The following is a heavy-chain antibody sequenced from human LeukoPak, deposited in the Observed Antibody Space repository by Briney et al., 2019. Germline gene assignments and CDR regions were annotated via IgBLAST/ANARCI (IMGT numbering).Heavy chain of an antibody. CDR1: GGSISSGSYY. D-gene: IGHD3-3*01. J-gene: IGHJ6*03. CDR2: IYTSGST. CDR3: AREGVGDGDFWSGYVYYYYMDV. V-gene: IGHV4-61*02. Sequence: SETLSLTCTVSGGSISSGSYYWSWIRQPAGKGLEWIGRIYTSGSTNYNPSLKSRVTISVDTSKNQFSLKLSSVTAADTAVYYCAREGVGDGDFWSGYVYYYYMDVWGKGTTVTVSS.